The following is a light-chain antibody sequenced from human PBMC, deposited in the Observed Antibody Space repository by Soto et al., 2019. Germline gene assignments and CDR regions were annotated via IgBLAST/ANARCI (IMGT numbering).Light chain of an antibody. CDR2: RAS. Sequence: ENVCTQSPGSLCFSPGEGATHSVRASQTIYSNVAWYQQRPGQAPRLLIYRASARATGIPARFSGSGSGTEFTLTIGSLQSEDSAVYYCQQYQNLWTFGQGTKVDI. CDR3: QQYQNLWT. J-gene: IGKJ1*01. CDR1: QTIYSN. V-gene: IGKV3-15*01.